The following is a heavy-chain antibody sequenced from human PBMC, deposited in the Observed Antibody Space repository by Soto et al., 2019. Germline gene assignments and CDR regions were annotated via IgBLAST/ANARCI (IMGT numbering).Heavy chain of an antibody. D-gene: IGHD6-13*01. CDR2: ISSSGSTI. Sequence: GGSLRLSCAASGFTFSSYEMNWVRQAPGKGLEWVSYISSSGSTIYYADSVKGRFTISRDNAKNSLYLQMNSLRAEDTAVYYCAREGYSSSWTPHNYYYYGMDVWGQGPTVTVSS. J-gene: IGHJ6*02. CDR3: AREGYSSSWTPHNYYYYGMDV. V-gene: IGHV3-48*03. CDR1: GFTFSSYE.